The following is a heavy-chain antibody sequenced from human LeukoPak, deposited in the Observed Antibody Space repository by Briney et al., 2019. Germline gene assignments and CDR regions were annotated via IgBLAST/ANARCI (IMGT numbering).Heavy chain of an antibody. J-gene: IGHJ3*02. V-gene: IGHV4-39*02. Sequence: SETLSLTCTASGGSISSSSYYWGWIRQPPGKGLEWIGSIYYSGSTYYNPSLKSRVTISVDTSKNQFSLKLSSVTAADTAVYYCAREATILSAFDIWGQGTMVTVPS. CDR1: GGSISSSSYY. CDR2: IYYSGST. CDR3: AREATILSAFDI. D-gene: IGHD5-12*01.